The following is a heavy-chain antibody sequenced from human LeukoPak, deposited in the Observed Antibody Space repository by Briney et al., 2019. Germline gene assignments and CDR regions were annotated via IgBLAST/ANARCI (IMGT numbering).Heavy chain of an antibody. Sequence: GGSLRLSCAASGFTVSSNYMSWFRQAPGKGLEWVSVIYSGGSTYYADFVKGRFTISRDNSKNTLYLQMNSLRAEDTAVYYCARVSSSSEDYSCYMDVWGKGTTVTVSS. CDR2: IYSGGST. CDR1: GFTVSSNY. V-gene: IGHV3-53*01. D-gene: IGHD6-6*01. CDR3: ARVSSSSEDYSCYMDV. J-gene: IGHJ6*03.